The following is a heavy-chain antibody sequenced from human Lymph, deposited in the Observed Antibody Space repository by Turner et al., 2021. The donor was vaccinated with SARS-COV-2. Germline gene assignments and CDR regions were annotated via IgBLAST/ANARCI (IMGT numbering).Heavy chain of an antibody. CDR2: IYSGGTT. Sequence: EVELVETGGGLIQHGGSLRLSCAASGIIVSRNYMNWVRQAPGKGMEWVSVIYSGGTTYYADSVKGRFTISRDNSKNTLYLQMNSLRVEDTAVYYCARDLGTYGIDVWGQGTTVTVSS. V-gene: IGHV3-53*02. CDR1: GIIVSRNY. J-gene: IGHJ6*02. D-gene: IGHD6-13*01. CDR3: ARDLGTYGIDV.